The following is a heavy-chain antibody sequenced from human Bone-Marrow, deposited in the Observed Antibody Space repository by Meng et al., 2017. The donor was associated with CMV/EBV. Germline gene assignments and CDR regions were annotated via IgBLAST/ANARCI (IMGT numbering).Heavy chain of an antibody. CDR1: GFTVSSYW. V-gene: IGHV3-7*01. Sequence: GGSLRLSCAASGFTVSSYWMSWVRQAPGKGLEWVANIKQDGSEKYYVDSVKGRFTISRDNAKNSLYLQMNSLRAEDTAVYYCAGSWTLYPYFDYWGQGNLVTVSS. CDR2: IKQDGSEK. D-gene: IGHD3/OR15-3a*01. CDR3: AGSWTLYPYFDY. J-gene: IGHJ4*02.